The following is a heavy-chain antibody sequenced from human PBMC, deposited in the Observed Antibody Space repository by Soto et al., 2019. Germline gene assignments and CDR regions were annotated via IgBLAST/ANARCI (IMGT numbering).Heavy chain of an antibody. J-gene: IGHJ2*01. CDR2: INSDGSST. CDR3: ARASMDYDQYWYFVL. D-gene: IGHD4-17*01. Sequence: EVQLVESGGGLVQPGGSLRLSCAASGFTFSSYWMHWVRQAPGKGLVWVSRINSDGSSTSYADSVKGRFTISRDNAKNTLYLQMNSLRAEDTAVYYCARASMDYDQYWYFVLWGRGTLVTVSS. CDR1: GFTFSSYW. V-gene: IGHV3-74*01.